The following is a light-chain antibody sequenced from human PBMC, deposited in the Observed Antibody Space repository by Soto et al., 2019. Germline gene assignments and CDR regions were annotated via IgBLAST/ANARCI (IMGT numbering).Light chain of an antibody. Sequence: EIVLTRSPGTLSLSPGERATLSCRAGQSVSSSYLAWYQQKPGQAPRLLIDGASSRATGIPDRFSGSGSGTDFTLTISRLEPEDVAVYYCLQYGSSLWTFGQGTKVDIK. J-gene: IGKJ1*01. CDR1: QSVSSSY. V-gene: IGKV3-20*01. CDR2: GAS. CDR3: LQYGSSLWT.